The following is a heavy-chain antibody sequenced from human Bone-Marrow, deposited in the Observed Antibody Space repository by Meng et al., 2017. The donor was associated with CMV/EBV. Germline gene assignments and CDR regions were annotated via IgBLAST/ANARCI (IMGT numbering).Heavy chain of an antibody. V-gene: IGHV4-34*01. D-gene: IGHD2-15*01. CDR1: GGSFSGYY. J-gene: IGHJ4*02. CDR3: ARDGGYYYFDY. CDR2: IKHGGKT. Sequence: SETLSLTCSIYGGSFSGYYWSWIRQSPGKGLEWIGEIKHGGKTNYSPSLKSRVTISIDTSKNQFSLELNSVTAADTAVYYCARDGGYYYFDYWGQGALVTVSS.